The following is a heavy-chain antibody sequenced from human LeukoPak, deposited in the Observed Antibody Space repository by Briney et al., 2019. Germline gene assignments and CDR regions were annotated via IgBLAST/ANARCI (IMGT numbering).Heavy chain of an antibody. Sequence: GGSLRLSCAASGFTFDDYGMSWVRQVPGKGLEWVSGINWNGGSTGYADSVKGRFTISRDNAKNSLYLQMNSLRAEDTALYYCARVPSAIAVAELFDYWGQGTLVTVSS. CDR1: GFTFDDYG. CDR3: ARVPSAIAVAELFDY. CDR2: INWNGGST. V-gene: IGHV3-20*04. D-gene: IGHD6-19*01. J-gene: IGHJ4*02.